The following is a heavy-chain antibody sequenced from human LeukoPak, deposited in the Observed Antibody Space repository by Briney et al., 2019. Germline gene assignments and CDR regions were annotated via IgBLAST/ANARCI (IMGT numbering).Heavy chain of an antibody. CDR2: ISAYNGNT. Sequence: ASVKVSCKASGYTFTSYGISWVRQAPGQGLEWMGWISAYNGNTNYAQKLQGRVTMTTDTSTSTAYMELRSLRSDDTAVYYCARDHTVWGMSGSFVDYWGQGTLVTVSS. J-gene: IGHJ4*02. D-gene: IGHD3-16*01. CDR3: ARDHTVWGMSGSFVDY. V-gene: IGHV1-18*01. CDR1: GYTFTSYG.